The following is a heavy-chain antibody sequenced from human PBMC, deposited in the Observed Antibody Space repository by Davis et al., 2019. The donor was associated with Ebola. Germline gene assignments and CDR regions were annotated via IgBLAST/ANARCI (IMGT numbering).Heavy chain of an antibody. CDR1: GYTFTSYA. CDR3: ARDRTKAVANWFDP. D-gene: IGHD6-19*01. CDR2: INAGNGNT. V-gene: IGHV1-3*01. Sequence: ASVKVSCKASGYTFTSYAMHWVRQAPGQRLEWMGWINAGNGNTKYSQKFQGRVTITRDTSASTAYMELSSLRSEDTAVYYCARDRTKAVANWFDPWGQGTLVTVSS. J-gene: IGHJ5*02.